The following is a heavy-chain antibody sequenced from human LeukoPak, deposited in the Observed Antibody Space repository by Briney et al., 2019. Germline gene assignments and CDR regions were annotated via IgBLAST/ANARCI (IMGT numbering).Heavy chain of an antibody. CDR3: ARQTRLHIRPLDY. CDR2: INHSGST. D-gene: IGHD4-11*01. Sequence: SETLSLTCTVSGGSISGYYWSWIRQPPGKGLEWIGEINHSGSTNYNPSLKSRVTISVDTSKNQFSLKLSSVTAADTAVYYCARQTRLHIRPLDYWGQGTLVTVSS. CDR1: GGSISGYY. J-gene: IGHJ4*02. V-gene: IGHV4-34*01.